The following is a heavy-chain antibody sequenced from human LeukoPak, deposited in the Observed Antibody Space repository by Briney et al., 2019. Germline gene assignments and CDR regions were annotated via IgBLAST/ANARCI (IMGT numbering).Heavy chain of an antibody. CDR1: GGSFSGYY. Sequence: PSETLSLTCTVYGGSFSGYYWSWIRQPPGRGLEWIGEINHSGSINYNPSLKSRVTISVDTSKNQFSLKLSSVTVADTAVYYCATTTIRLGYWGQGTLVTVSS. V-gene: IGHV4-34*01. CDR3: ATTTIRLGY. CDR2: INHSGSI. J-gene: IGHJ4*02. D-gene: IGHD4-17*01.